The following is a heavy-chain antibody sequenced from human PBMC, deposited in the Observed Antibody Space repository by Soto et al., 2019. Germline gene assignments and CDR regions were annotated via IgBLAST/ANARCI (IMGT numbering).Heavy chain of an antibody. V-gene: IGHV3-33*01. Sequence: SLRLSCAASGFTFSSYGMHWVRQAPGKGLEWVAVIWYDGSNKYYADSVKGRFTISRDNSKNTLYLQMNSLRAEDTAVYYCARNYDGSGSYLGTFGSWGQGTLVTVYS. CDR3: ARNYDGSGSYLGTFGS. D-gene: IGHD3-10*01. CDR1: GFTFSSYG. J-gene: IGHJ4*02. CDR2: IWYDGSNK.